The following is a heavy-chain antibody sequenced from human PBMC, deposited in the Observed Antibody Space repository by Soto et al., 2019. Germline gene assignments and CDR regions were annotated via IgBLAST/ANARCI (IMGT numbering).Heavy chain of an antibody. CDR2: ISGSGGNT. V-gene: IGHV3-23*01. Sequence: EVQLLESGGGLVQPGGSLRLSCAVSGFTSSSYAMTWVRQAPGKGLEWVSAISGSGGNTDYSDSVRGRFTISRDSSTNTVFLQMNSLRAEDTAVYYCAKGMGGVYKWHDVWFEPWRQGTLVTVSS. D-gene: IGHD1-1*01. CDR1: GFTSSSYA. CDR3: AKGMGGVYKWHDVWFEP. J-gene: IGHJ5*02.